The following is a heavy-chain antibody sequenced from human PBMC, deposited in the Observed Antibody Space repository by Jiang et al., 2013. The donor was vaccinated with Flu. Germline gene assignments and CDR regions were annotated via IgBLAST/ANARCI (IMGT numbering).Heavy chain of an antibody. CDR2: ISSSGSTI. D-gene: IGHD3-22*01. V-gene: IGHV3-11*01. J-gene: IGHJ4*02. Sequence: QVQLLESGGGLVKPGGSLRLSCAASGFTFSDYYMSWIRQAPGKGLEWVSYISSSGSTIYYADSVKGRFTISRDNAKNSLYLQMNSLRAEDTAVYYCARVLDSPYYYDSSGYADYWGQGTLVTVSS. CDR1: GFTFSDYY. CDR3: ARVLDSPYYYDSSGYADY.